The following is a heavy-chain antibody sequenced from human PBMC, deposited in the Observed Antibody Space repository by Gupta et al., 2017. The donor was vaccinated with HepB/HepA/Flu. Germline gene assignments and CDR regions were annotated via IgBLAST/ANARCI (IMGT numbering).Heavy chain of an antibody. J-gene: IGHJ4*02. CDR3: ARMVALAEDY. CDR2: ISTSGSTT. D-gene: IGHD2-15*01. V-gene: IGHV3-48*03. CDR1: GFPFSSYE. Sequence: EVQLVESGGGLVQPGGSLRLSCAASGFPFSSYEMNWVRQAPGKGLEWVSSISTSGSTTDYADSVKGRFTTSRDNAKNSLFLQMNSLRADDTAVYYCARMVALAEDYWGQGTLVTVSS.